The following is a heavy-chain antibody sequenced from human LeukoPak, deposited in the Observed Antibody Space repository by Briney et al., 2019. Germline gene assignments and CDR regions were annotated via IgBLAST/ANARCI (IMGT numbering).Heavy chain of an antibody. V-gene: IGHV4-59*01. CDR3: AREGPGYVNIVATIRGEYYFDY. Sequence: SETLSLTCTVSGGSISSYYWSWIRQPPGKGLEWIGYIYYSGSTNYNPSLKNRVTISVETAKIQFSLKLSSVTAADTAVYYCAREGPGYVNIVATIRGEYYFDYWGQGTLVTVSS. D-gene: IGHD5-12*01. CDR2: IYYSGST. CDR1: GGSISSYY. J-gene: IGHJ4*02.